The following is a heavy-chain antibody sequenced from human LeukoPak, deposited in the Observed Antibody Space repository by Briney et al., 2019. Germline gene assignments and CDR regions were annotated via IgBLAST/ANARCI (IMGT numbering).Heavy chain of an antibody. D-gene: IGHD6-19*01. CDR3: ARHPPRGDSGWPSDF. CDR2: IHRSGDP. Sequence: SETLSLTCTVSGSSITDYYLSWIRQPPGKSLEWIGYIHRSGDPKYNPSLESRVTVSIDTSKSQFSLKLTSMTAADTGVYYCARHPPRGDSGWPSDFWGQGILVTVSS. CDR1: GSSITDYY. V-gene: IGHV4-59*08. J-gene: IGHJ4*02.